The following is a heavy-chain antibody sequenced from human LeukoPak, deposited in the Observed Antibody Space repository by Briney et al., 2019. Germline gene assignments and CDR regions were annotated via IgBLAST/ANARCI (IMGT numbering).Heavy chain of an antibody. D-gene: IGHD6-19*01. J-gene: IGHJ6*03. CDR1: GYTFTGYC. V-gene: IGHV1-2*02. CDR3: ARVSDSSGWPNYYYYMDV. CDR2: INPNSGGT. Sequence: ASVKVSCKASGYTFTGYCMHWVRQAPGQGLEWMGWINPNSGGTNYAQKFQGRVTMTRDTSISTAYMELSRLRSDDTAVYYCARVSDSSGWPNYYYYMDVWGKGTTVTISS.